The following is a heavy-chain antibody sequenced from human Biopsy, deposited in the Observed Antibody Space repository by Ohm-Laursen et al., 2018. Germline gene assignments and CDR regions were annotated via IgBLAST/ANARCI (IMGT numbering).Heavy chain of an antibody. D-gene: IGHD3-16*01. CDR3: ARELLPPGVGGPWLDS. J-gene: IGHJ5*01. Sequence: GSLRLSCAASGFTLSGYAMNWVRQAPGKGLEWVSSITPSSTYIHYADSVKRRFTVSRDNPKNSLYLQMNNLTAADAATYYCARELLPPGVGGPWLDSWGQGISVTVSS. V-gene: IGHV3-21*06. CDR2: ITPSSTYI. CDR1: GFTLSGYA.